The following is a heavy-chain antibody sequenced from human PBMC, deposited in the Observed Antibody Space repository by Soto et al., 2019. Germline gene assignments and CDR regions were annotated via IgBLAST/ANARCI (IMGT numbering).Heavy chain of an antibody. J-gene: IGHJ5*02. V-gene: IGHV1-69*01. CDR1: GGTFSSYA. Sequence: QVQLVQSGAEVKKPGSSVKVSCKASGGTFSSYAISWVRQAPGQGLEWMGGIIPIFGTANYAQKFQGRVTITANEYTSTAYMELSSLSTEDTAVYYCAAQSVLLWFGELLRRTNWFDPWGQGTLVTVST. CDR3: AAQSVLLWFGELLRRTNWFDP. D-gene: IGHD3-10*01. CDR2: IIPIFGTA.